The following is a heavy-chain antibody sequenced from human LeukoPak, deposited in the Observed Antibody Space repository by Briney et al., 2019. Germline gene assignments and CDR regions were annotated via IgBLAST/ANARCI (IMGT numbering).Heavy chain of an antibody. CDR2: INPNSGGT. CDR1: GYTFTGYY. D-gene: IGHD6-13*01. Sequence: ASVKVSCKASGYTFTGYYMHWVRQAPGQGLEWMGWINPNSGGTNYAQKFQGRVTMTRDTSISTASMELSRLRSDDTAVYYCARALRYSSSWYDGEYYFDHWGQGTLVTVSS. J-gene: IGHJ4*02. CDR3: ARALRYSSSWYDGEYYFDH. V-gene: IGHV1-2*02.